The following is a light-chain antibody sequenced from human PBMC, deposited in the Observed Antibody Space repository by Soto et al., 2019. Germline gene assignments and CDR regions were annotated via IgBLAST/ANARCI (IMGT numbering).Light chain of an antibody. Sequence: QSVLTQPASVSGSPGQSITISCTGTSSDVGGYNYVSWYQQHTAKAPKLLIYEGTQRPSGVSSRFSGSKSGNTASLTISGLQAEDEADYYCCSYESSSSYVFGNGTKVTVL. CDR3: CSYESSSSYV. CDR1: SSDVGGYNY. J-gene: IGLJ1*01. CDR2: EGT. V-gene: IGLV2-23*01.